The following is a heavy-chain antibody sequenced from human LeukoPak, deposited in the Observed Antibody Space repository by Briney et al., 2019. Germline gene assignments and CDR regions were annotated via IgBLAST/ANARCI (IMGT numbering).Heavy chain of an antibody. Sequence: GGSLRLSCAASGFTLSSYWMSWVRQAPGKGLEWVANIMQDGSEKYYVDSVKGRFTISRDNAKNSLYLQMNRLRVEDTAVYYCARIRFGESYAPKSYYYYYMDVWGIGTTVTISS. CDR1: GFTLSSYW. CDR3: ARIRFGESYAPKSYYYYYMDV. D-gene: IGHD3-10*01. V-gene: IGHV3-7*01. J-gene: IGHJ6*03. CDR2: IMQDGSEK.